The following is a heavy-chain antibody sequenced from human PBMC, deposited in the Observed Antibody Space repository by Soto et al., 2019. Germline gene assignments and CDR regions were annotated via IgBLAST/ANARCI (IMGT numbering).Heavy chain of an antibody. CDR1: GFTFSSYP. CDR3: AREEIAAYFKN. CDR2: IARDGIEK. J-gene: IGHJ4*01. D-gene: IGHD2-15*01. Sequence: PGGSLRLSCVASGFTFSSYPIHWVRQAPGQGLEWVAIIARDGIEKHYADFVKGRFTISRDNSKNILYLQMSSLREDDTAMYFCAREEIAAYFKNWGLGPLVTVSS. V-gene: IGHV3-30-3*01.